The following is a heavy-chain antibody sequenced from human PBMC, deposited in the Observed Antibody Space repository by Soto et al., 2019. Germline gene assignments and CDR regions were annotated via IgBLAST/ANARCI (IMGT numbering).Heavy chain of an antibody. CDR1: GFTLSGSA. D-gene: IGHD5-12*01. CDR2: IRSKANSYAT. V-gene: IGHV3-73*02. Sequence: EVQLGESGGGLVQPGGSLKVSWAASGFTLSGSAMHWVRQASGKGLEWVGRIRSKANSYATAYAESVKGRFTMSRDDSKNTAYLQMHSLKTEDTAVYYCTVPGYSGYDPDYWGQGTLVTVSS. CDR3: TVPGYSGYDPDY. J-gene: IGHJ4*02.